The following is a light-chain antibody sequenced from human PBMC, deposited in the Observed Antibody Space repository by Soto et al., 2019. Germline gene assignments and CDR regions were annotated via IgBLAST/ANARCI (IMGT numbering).Light chain of an antibody. CDR3: SSYTSSNTYV. CDR1: GSDVGSYNR. J-gene: IGLJ1*01. CDR2: DVS. Sequence: SVLTQPPSVSGSPGQSVTISCTGTGSDVGSYNRVSWYQQPPGTAPKLMIYDVSNRPSGVPDRFSGSKSGNTASLTISGLQAEDEADYYCSSYTSSNTYVFGTGTKVTV. V-gene: IGLV2-18*02.